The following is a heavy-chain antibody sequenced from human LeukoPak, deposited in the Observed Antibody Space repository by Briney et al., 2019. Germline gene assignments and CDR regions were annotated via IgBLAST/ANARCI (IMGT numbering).Heavy chain of an antibody. CDR1: GYTFTGYY. Sequence: GASVTVSCKASGYTFTGYYMHWVRQAPGQGLEWMGWINPNSGGTNYAQKFQGRVTMTRDTSISTAYMELSRLRSDDTAVYYCARAPYCSSTSCHKNWFDPWGQGTLVTVSS. D-gene: IGHD2-2*01. CDR3: ARAPYCSSTSCHKNWFDP. J-gene: IGHJ5*02. V-gene: IGHV1-2*02. CDR2: INPNSGGT.